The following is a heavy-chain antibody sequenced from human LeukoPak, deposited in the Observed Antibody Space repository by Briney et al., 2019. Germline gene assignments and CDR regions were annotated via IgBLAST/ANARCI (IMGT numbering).Heavy chain of an antibody. CDR3: ASGSLTMIVAGLI. J-gene: IGHJ4*02. D-gene: IGHD3-22*01. CDR2: INHSGST. Sequence: SETLSLTCAVYGGSFSGYYWSWIRQPPGKGLEWIGEINHSGSTNYNPSLKSRVTISVDTSKNQFSLKLSSVTAADTAVYYCASGSLTMIVAGLIWGQGTLVTVSS. CDR1: GGSFSGYY. V-gene: IGHV4-34*01.